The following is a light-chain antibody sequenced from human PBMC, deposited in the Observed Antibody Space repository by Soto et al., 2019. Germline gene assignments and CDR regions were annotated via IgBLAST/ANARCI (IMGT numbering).Light chain of an antibody. J-gene: IGLJ3*02. V-gene: IGLV7-43*01. CDR1: TGTVTTGYY. Sequence: QTVVTQEPSLTVSPGGTVTLTCASSTGTVTTGYYPNWFQQKPGQAPRILIYSTSNKHSWTPARFSGSLLGDKAALTLSGVLPEDEADYYCLLYYGDGWVFGGGTKLTVL. CDR2: STS. CDR3: LLYYGDGWV.